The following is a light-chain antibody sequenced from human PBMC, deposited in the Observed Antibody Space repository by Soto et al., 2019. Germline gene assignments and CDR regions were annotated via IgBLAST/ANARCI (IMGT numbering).Light chain of an antibody. CDR2: EVT. Sequence: QSALTQPPSASGSPGQSVTSSCTGTSSDIGGYNYVSWYQQHPGKAPKLMIYEVTKRPSGVPDRFSGSKSGNTASLTVSGLQAEDEAAYYCSSYAGTNNFKVFGGGTKLTVL. V-gene: IGLV2-8*01. J-gene: IGLJ2*01. CDR1: SSDIGGYNY. CDR3: SSYAGTNNFKV.